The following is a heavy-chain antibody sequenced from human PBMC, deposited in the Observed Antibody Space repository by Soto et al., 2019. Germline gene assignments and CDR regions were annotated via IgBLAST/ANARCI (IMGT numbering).Heavy chain of an antibody. Sequence: EVQLVESGGGLVQPGGSLRLSCAASGFTFSTYSMNWVRQAPGKGLEWVSDITTSSSYRFYADSVKGRFTISRDDAKNSLYLQMNSLRVEDTGVYYCARDLGVALATLTLDYWGQGTLVTVSS. J-gene: IGHJ4*02. D-gene: IGHD2-15*01. CDR2: ITTSSSYR. CDR3: ARDLGVALATLTLDY. CDR1: GFTFSTYS. V-gene: IGHV3-21*01.